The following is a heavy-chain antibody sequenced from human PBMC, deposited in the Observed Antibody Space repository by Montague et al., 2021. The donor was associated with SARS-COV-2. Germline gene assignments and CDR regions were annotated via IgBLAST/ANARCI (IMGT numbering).Heavy chain of an antibody. CDR3: ARDNLYDSRGCDY. D-gene: IGHD3-22*01. V-gene: IGHV4-59*01. J-gene: IGHJ4*02. CDR2: IYYTGTT. CDR1: GGSISNYY. Sequence: SETLSLTCNVSGGSISNYYWSWIRLPPGKGLEWIGYIYYTGTTNYNPSLKSRVTMSVDTSKNQFSLKLSSVTAADTAVYYCARDNLYDSRGCDYWGQGTLVTVSS.